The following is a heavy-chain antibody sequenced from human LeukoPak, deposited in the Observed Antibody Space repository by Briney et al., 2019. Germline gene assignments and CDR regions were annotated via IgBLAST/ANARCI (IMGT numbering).Heavy chain of an antibody. CDR1: GFNFSSYA. D-gene: IGHD3-16*01. CDR3: ARVLNYVPGDY. CDR2: ISYDGSNK. V-gene: IGHV3-30-3*01. J-gene: IGHJ4*02. Sequence: GGSLRLFCEASGFNFSSYAMHWVGQDPGKGLEWVAVISYDGSNKYYADSVKGRFTISRDNSKNTLYLQMNSLRAEDTAVYYCARVLNYVPGDYWGQGTLVTVSS.